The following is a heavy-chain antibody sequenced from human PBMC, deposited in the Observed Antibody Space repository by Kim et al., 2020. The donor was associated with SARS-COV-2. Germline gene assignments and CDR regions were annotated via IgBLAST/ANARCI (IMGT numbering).Heavy chain of an antibody. CDR3: ARAGSGSYYYGMDV. V-gene: IGHV3-30-3*01. J-gene: IGHJ6*02. Sequence: GGSLRLSCAASGFTFSSYAMHWVRKAPGKGLEWVAVISYDGSNKYYADSVKGRFTISRDNSKNTLYLQMNSLRGEDTAVYYCARAGSGSYYYGMDVWGQGTTVTVSS. D-gene: IGHD1-26*01. CDR2: ISYDGSNK. CDR1: GFTFSSYA.